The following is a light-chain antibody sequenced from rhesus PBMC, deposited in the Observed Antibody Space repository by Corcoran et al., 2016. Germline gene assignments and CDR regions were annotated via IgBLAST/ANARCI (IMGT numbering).Light chain of an antibody. V-gene: IGLV3-22*01. CDR2: KDT. Sequence: SNQLTRPPSVSVSPGQPARITCSGNALPKQSAYWYQQKPGEAPRGVIYKDTERHSGVHERFAGSCAGTTGTLTSSGAQAADEADYYCKSADSSGTVFVFGTGTSVTVV. J-gene: IGLJ1*01. CDR1: ALPKQS. CDR3: KSADSSGTVFV.